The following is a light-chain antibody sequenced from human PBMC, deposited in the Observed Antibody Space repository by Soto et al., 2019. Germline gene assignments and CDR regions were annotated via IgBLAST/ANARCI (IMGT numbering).Light chain of an antibody. CDR1: QSLLHSNGYNY. CDR3: MQALQTPPWT. V-gene: IGKV2-28*01. CDR2: LGS. J-gene: IGKJ1*01. Sequence: DIVITQSPLSLPVTPLEPSSISCRSSQSLLHSNGYNYLDWYLQKPGQSPQLLIYLGSNRASGVPDRFSGSGSGTDFTLKISRVEAEDVGVYYCMQALQTPPWTFGQGTKVDIK.